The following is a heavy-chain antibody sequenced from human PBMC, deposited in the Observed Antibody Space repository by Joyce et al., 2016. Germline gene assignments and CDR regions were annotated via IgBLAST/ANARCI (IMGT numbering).Heavy chain of an antibody. CDR1: GFSFSGYW. J-gene: IGHJ5*02. V-gene: IGHV3-74*01. CDR2: INTDGSSK. Sequence: EVQLVESGGGLVQPGGSLRLSCAASGFSFSGYWIHWVRQAPGKGLVWVSRINTDGSSKRFADSVKGRFTISRDNAKNTLYLQMNSLRAEDTAVYYCVRGISARPGGPNWFDPWGQGTLVTVSS. D-gene: IGHD6-6*01. CDR3: VRGISARPGGPNWFDP.